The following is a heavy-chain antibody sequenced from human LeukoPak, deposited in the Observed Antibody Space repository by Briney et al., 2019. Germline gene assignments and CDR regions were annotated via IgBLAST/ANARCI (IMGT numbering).Heavy chain of an antibody. CDR1: GFTFSSYW. CDR2: IKQDGSEK. CDR3: ASEQYYYGSGRYRGGFDY. V-gene: IGHV3-7*04. Sequence: GGSLRLSCAASGFTFSSYWMSWVRQAPGKGLEWVANIKQDGSEKYYVDSVKGRFTISRDNSKNTLYLQMDSLRVEDTAVYYCASEQYYYGSGRYRGGFDYWGQGTLVTVSS. J-gene: IGHJ4*02. D-gene: IGHD3-10*01.